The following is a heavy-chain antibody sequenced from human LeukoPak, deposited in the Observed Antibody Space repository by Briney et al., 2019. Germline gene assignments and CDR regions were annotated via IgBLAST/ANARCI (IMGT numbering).Heavy chain of an antibody. Sequence: SVKVSCKASGGTFNSYAISWVRQAPGQGLEWMGGISPIFGTANYAQKFQGRVTITADESTSTAYMELSSLISEDTAVYYCTREGVYAPDPTSYHRDAFDIWGQGTVVIVSS. CDR2: ISPIFGTA. D-gene: IGHD3-16*02. CDR1: GGTFNSYA. V-gene: IGHV1-69*01. J-gene: IGHJ3*02. CDR3: TREGVYAPDPTSYHRDAFDI.